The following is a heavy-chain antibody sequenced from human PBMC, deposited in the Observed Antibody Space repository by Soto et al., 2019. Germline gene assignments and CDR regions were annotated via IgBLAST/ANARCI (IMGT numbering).Heavy chain of an antibody. Sequence: QVPLVQSGAEVKKPGASVKVSCKASGYTFTSYDINWVRQATGQGLEWMGWMNPNSGNTGYAQKFQGRVTMTRNTSISTAYMELSSLRSEDTAVYYCARTPLYSSSWLELTPSSAVWGQGTTVTVSS. CDR1: GYTFTSYD. CDR2: MNPNSGNT. CDR3: ARTPLYSSSWLELTPSSAV. J-gene: IGHJ6*02. V-gene: IGHV1-8*01. D-gene: IGHD6-13*01.